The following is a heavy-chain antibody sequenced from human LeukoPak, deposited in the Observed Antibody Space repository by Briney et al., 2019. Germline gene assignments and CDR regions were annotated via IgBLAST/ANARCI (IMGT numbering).Heavy chain of an antibody. CDR1: GFTFSSYG. J-gene: IGHJ5*02. CDR3: ARVRLRWNNWFDP. Sequence: GGSLRLSCAASGFTFSSYGMHWVRQAPGKGLEWVAVISYDGSNKYYADSVKGRFTISRDNSKNTLYLQMNSLRAEDTAVYYCARVRLRWNNWFDPWGQGTLVTVSS. D-gene: IGHD4-23*01. CDR2: ISYDGSNK. V-gene: IGHV3-30*03.